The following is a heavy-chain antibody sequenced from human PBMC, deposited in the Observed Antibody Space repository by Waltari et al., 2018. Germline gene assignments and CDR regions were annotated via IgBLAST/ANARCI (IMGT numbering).Heavy chain of an antibody. V-gene: IGHV3-7*01. CDR2: IKPDGSET. D-gene: IGHD2-2*01. J-gene: IGHJ5*02. Sequence: EVQLVESGGGLVQPGRSLRLSCAASGFTFSSYWMTWVRQAPGKGREWGANIKPDGSETNYVDSVEGRFTISRDNAKNPLYLQMNSLRAEDSAVYYCAREKFVVPANSWFDPWGQGTLVTVSS. CDR1: GFTFSSYW. CDR3: AREKFVVPANSWFDP.